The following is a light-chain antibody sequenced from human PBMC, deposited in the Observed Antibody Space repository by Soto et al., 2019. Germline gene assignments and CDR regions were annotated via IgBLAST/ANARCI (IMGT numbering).Light chain of an antibody. CDR2: DVS. CDR1: SSDVGGYNY. Sequence: QSALTQPASVSGSPGQSITISRTGTSSDVGGYNYVSWYQQHPGKAPKLMIYDVSNRPSGVSNRFSGSKSGNTASLTISGVQAEDEADYYCSSYTSSSTEVFGGGTKLIVL. V-gene: IGLV2-14*01. CDR3: SSYTSSSTEV. J-gene: IGLJ2*01.